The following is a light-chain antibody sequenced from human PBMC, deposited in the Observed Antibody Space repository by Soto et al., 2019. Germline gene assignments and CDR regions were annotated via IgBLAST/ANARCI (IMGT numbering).Light chain of an antibody. CDR2: ATS. Sequence: EIVLTQSPGSLSLSPGEEATLSCRASQSVSTTYLAWYQLKPGQAPRLVIYATSSPGAGIPDRFRGSGSGTEFTLIISSRAPGDVGVYFCQWYGNSPPYSFGYGTKLEIK. CDR3: QWYGNSPPYS. J-gene: IGKJ2*03. V-gene: IGKV3-20*01. CDR1: QSVSTTY.